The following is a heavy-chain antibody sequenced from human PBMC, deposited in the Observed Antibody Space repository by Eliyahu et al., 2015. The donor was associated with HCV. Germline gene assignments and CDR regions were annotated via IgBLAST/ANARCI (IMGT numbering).Heavy chain of an antibody. CDR1: GFTFSSYA. V-gene: IGHV3-30*04. Sequence: QVQLVESGGGVVQPGRSLRLSCXASGFTFSSYAMHWVRXAPGKGLEWVAVISYDGSNKYYADSVKGRFTISRDNSKNTLYLQMNSLRAEDTAVYYCAREYDFWSGSDYWGQGTLVTVSS. CDR2: ISYDGSNK. J-gene: IGHJ4*02. CDR3: AREYDFWSGSDY. D-gene: IGHD3-3*01.